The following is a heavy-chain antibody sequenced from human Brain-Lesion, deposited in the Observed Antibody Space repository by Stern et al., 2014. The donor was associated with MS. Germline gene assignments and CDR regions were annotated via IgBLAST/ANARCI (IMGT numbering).Heavy chain of an antibody. D-gene: IGHD3-16*01. CDR3: ARGVGDY. V-gene: IGHV3-74*02. CDR2: INRDGSDT. J-gene: IGHJ4*02. CDR1: GFNFSSYW. Sequence: VQLGQSGGGLVQPRGSLRLSCAASGFNFSSYWMHWVRQFPEKGLFWVSQINRDGSDTSYADSVKGRFSISRDNIRNMLYLRMTSLRAEDTAVYYCARGVGDYWGQGARVTVSS.